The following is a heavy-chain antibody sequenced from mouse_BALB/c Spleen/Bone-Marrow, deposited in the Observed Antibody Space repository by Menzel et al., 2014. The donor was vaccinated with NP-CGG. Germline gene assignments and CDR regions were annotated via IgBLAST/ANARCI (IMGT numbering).Heavy chain of an antibody. CDR2: IYPGKSDT. CDR3: TTLARNYFDY. J-gene: IGHJ2*01. D-gene: IGHD3-1*01. V-gene: IGHV1-5*01. CDR1: GYTFTSYW. Sequence: VQLKESETVLARPGASVKMSCKASGYTFTSYWMHWVKQRPGQGLEWIGTIYPGKSDTTYNQKFKGKAKLTAVTSTSAAYMELSSLTNEDSAVYYCTTLARNYFDYWGQGTTLTVSS.